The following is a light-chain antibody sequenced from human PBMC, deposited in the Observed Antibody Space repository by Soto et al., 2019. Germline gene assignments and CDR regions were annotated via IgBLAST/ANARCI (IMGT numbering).Light chain of an antibody. V-gene: IGLV2-8*01. CDR2: DAN. CDR1: SGDIGTYKY. J-gene: IGLJ3*02. CDR3: TSYAGSNRLV. Sequence: QSALTQPPSASGSPGQSVTISCTGTSGDIGTYKYVAWYQHHPGTAPKLIIYDANKRPSGVPDRFSGSRSGNTASLTVSGLQAEDEADYYCTSYAGSNRLVFGGGTKLTVL.